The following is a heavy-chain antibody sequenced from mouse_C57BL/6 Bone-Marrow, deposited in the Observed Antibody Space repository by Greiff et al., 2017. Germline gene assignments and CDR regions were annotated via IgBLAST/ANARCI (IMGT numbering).Heavy chain of an antibody. Sequence: QVQLQQPGPELVKPGASVKLSCTASGYTFTSYWMHWVMQRPGQGLEWIGMILPNSGSTNYNEKFKSKATLTVDKSSSTAYMQLSSLTSEDSAVYYCARSKRRVEPFAYWGQGTLVTVSA. CDR1: GYTFTSYW. V-gene: IGHV1-64*01. J-gene: IGHJ3*01. CDR2: ILPNSGST. CDR3: ARSKRRVEPFAY.